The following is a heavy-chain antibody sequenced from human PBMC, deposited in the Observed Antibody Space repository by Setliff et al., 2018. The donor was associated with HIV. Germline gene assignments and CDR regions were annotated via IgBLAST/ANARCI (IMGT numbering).Heavy chain of an antibody. CDR2: IYYTGST. D-gene: IGHD3-10*01. J-gene: IGHJ4*02. CDR3: ASTRIRLIRGAVISNLRTPYFDY. CDR1: GGSTSNEY. V-gene: IGHV4-59*06. Sequence: PSETLSITCTVSGGSTSNEYWSWIRQPPGKGLEWIGYIYYTGSTHYNPFLKGRLSMSTSENQFSLKLTSVTAADTAVYYCASTRIRLIRGAVISNLRTPYFDYWGPGSLVTVSS.